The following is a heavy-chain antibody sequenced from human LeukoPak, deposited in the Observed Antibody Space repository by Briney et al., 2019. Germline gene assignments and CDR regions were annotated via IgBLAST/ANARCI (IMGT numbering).Heavy chain of an antibody. V-gene: IGHV3-66*01. D-gene: IGHD4-17*01. CDR1: GFTVSSNY. Sequence: GGSLRLSCAASGFTVSSNYMSWVRQAPGKGLEWVSVIYSGGSTYYADSVKGRFTISRDNSKNTLYLQMNSLRAEDTAVYYCATLTTVTKPFDYWGREPWSPSPQ. CDR3: ATLTTVTKPFDY. J-gene: IGHJ4*02. CDR2: IYSGGST.